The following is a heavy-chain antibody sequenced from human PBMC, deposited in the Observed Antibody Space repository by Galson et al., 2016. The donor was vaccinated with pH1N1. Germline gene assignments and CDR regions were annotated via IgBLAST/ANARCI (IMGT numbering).Heavy chain of an antibody. Sequence: ETLSLTCVVSGDSISNTNWWSWVRQPPGKGLEWIGEIYHAGNTNYNPSLKSRLTISVDKSKTQFPLKLTSVTAADTAVYYCARIHATRVDSNRYFYAGLDVWGQGTTVTVSS. V-gene: IGHV4-4*02. J-gene: IGHJ6*02. CDR1: GDSISNTNW. D-gene: IGHD1-14*01. CDR2: IYHAGNT. CDR3: ARIHATRVDSNRYFYAGLDV.